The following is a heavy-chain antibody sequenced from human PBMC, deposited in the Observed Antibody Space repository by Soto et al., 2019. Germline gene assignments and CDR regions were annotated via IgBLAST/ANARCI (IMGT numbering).Heavy chain of an antibody. CDR1: GGTFSSYA. J-gene: IGHJ6*02. V-gene: IGHV1-69*01. CDR2: IIPISGTA. CDR3: PRSQGSSTSLEIYYYYYYGMDV. Sequence: QVQLVQSGAEVKKPGSSVKVSCKASGGTFSSYAISWVRQAPGQGLEWMGGIIPISGTANYAQKFQGRVTITADESTSTADMELSSLRSEDTAVYYCPRSQGSSTSLEIYYYYYYGMDVWGQGTTVTVSS. D-gene: IGHD2-2*01.